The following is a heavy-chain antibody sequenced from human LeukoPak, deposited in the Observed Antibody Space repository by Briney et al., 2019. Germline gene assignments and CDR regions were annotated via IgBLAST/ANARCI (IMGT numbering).Heavy chain of an antibody. J-gene: IGHJ4*02. Sequence: ASVKVSCKASGYTFTSYDINWVRQATGQGLEWMGWMNPNSGNTGYAQKFQGRVTMTRNTSISTAYMELSSLGSEDTAVYYCARDDYVWGSYRYNYWGQGTLVTVSS. CDR3: ARDDYVWGSYRYNY. CDR2: MNPNSGNT. V-gene: IGHV1-8*01. CDR1: GYTFTSYD. D-gene: IGHD3-16*02.